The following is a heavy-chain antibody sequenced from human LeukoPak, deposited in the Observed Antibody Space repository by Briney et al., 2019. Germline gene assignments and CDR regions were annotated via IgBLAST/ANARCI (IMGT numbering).Heavy chain of an antibody. V-gene: IGHV1-18*01. Sequence: ASVKVSCKASGYTFTSYGISWVRQAPGQGLEWMGWISAYNGNTNYAQKLQGRVTVTTDTSTSTAYMELRSLRSDDTAVYYCASVGDSSGYYYEGGYYFDYWGQGTLVTVSS. CDR2: ISAYNGNT. CDR3: ASVGDSSGYYYEGGYYFDY. J-gene: IGHJ4*02. CDR1: GYTFTSYG. D-gene: IGHD3-22*01.